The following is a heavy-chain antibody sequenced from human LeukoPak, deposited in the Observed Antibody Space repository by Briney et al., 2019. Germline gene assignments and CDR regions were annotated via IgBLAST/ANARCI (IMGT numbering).Heavy chain of an antibody. J-gene: IGHJ3*02. CDR2: FDPEDGET. CDR1: GYTLTELS. CDR3: ATDGLALARSGAGAGAFDI. Sequence: ASVKVSCKVSGYTLTELSMHWVRQAPGKGLEWMGGFDPEDGETIYAQKFQGRVTMTEDTSTDTAYMELSSLRSEDTAVYYCATDGLALARSGAGAGAFDIWGQGTMVTVSS. D-gene: IGHD6-19*01. V-gene: IGHV1-24*01.